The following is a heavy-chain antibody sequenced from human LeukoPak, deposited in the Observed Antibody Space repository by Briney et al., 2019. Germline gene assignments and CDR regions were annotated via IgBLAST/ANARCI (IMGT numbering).Heavy chain of an antibody. J-gene: IGHJ5*02. CDR1: GGSIRSYY. D-gene: IGHD3-22*01. CDR2: IYYSGST. Sequence: SETLSLTCTVSGGSIRSYYWSWIRQPPGKGLEWIGYIYYSGSTNYNPSLKSRVTISVDTSKNQFSLKLSSVTAADTAVYYCARAHYDSSGYGNWFDPWGQGTLVTVSS. CDR3: ARAHYDSSGYGNWFDP. V-gene: IGHV4-59*01.